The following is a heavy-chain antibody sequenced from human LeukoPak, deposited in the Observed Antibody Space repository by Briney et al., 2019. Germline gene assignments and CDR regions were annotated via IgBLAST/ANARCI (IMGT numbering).Heavy chain of an antibody. CDR3: ARDIAACYDFWSGYWGYYYYGMDV. D-gene: IGHD3-3*01. V-gene: IGHV1-18*01. CDR1: GYTFSNYG. CDR2: IRPYNGNT. J-gene: IGHJ6*02. Sequence: EASVRVSCKASGYTFSNYGISWVRQAPGQGLEWMGWIRPYNGNTNYAQKLQGRVTMTTDTSTSTAYMELRSLRSDDTAVYYCARDIAACYDFWSGYWGYYYYGMDVWGQGTTVTVSS.